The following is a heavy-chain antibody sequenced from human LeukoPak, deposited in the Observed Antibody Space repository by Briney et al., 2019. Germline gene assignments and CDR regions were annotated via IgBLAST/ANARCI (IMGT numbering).Heavy chain of an antibody. CDR3: AGAHSGWYDY. CDR2: ISSSSSYI. CDR1: GFTFSSYS. D-gene: IGHD6-19*01. Sequence: PGGSLRLSCAASGFTFSSYSMNWVRQAPGKGLEWVSSISSSSSYIYYADSVKGRFTISRDNAKNSLYLQMNSLRAEDTAVYYCAGAHSGWYDYWGQGTLVTVSS. V-gene: IGHV3-21*01. J-gene: IGHJ4*02.